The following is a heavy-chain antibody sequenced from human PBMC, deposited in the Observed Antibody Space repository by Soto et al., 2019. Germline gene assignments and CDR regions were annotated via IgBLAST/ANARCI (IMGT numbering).Heavy chain of an antibody. CDR1: GYTFTSYA. J-gene: IGHJ5*02. D-gene: IGHD6-13*01. V-gene: IGHV1-3*01. Sequence: GASVKVSCKASGYTFTSYAMHWVRQAPGQRLEWMGWINAGNGNTKYSQKFQGRVTITRDTSASTAYMELSSLRSEDTAVYYCARPERYSSSWYGGYDPWGQGTLVTSPQ. CDR3: ARPERYSSSWYGGYDP. CDR2: INAGNGNT.